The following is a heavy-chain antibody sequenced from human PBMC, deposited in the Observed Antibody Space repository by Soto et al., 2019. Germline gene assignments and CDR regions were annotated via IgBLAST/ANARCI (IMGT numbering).Heavy chain of an antibody. CDR3: AKRFDYGGTKRRDS. D-gene: IGHD3-10*01. CDR2: ITNTGITT. CDR1: GFDFSTHA. Sequence: GGSLRLSCAASGFDFSTHALTWVRQAPGKGLEWLSSITNTGITTHYADSVKGRFTISRENSRNTLHLQLNNLRVDDKAVYYGAKRFDYGGTKRRDSRGQGTLVTVSS. J-gene: IGHJ4*02. V-gene: IGHV3-23*01.